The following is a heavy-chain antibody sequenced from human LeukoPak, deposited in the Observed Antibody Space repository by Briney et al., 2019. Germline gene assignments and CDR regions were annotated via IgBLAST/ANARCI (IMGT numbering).Heavy chain of an antibody. Sequence: GGSLRLSCAASGFTFGDDAMHWVRQAPGKGLVWVSRINSDGSSTSYADTVKGRFTISRDNAKNTLYLQMNSLRADDTAVYYCARSRYGDYVGQGTLVTVSS. CDR3: ARSRYGDY. D-gene: IGHD5-12*01. J-gene: IGHJ4*02. CDR2: INSDGSST. V-gene: IGHV3-74*01. CDR1: GFTFGDDA.